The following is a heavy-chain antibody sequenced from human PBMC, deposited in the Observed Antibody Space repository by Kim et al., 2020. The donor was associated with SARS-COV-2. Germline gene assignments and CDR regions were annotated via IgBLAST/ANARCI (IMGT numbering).Heavy chain of an antibody. Sequence: SETLSLTCTVSGGCISSYYWSWIRQPPGKGLEWIGYIYYSGSTNYNPSLKSRVTISVDTSKNQFSLKLSSVTAADTAVYYCARAIYYDSSGYYYYYFDYWGQGTLVTVSS. D-gene: IGHD3-22*01. CDR1: GGCISSYY. CDR2: IYYSGST. J-gene: IGHJ4*02. CDR3: ARAIYYDSSGYYYYYFDY. V-gene: IGHV4-59*01.